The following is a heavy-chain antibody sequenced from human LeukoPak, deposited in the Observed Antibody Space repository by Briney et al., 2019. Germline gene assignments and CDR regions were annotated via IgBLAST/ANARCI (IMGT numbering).Heavy chain of an antibody. D-gene: IGHD1-1*01. Sequence: KSSETLSLTFTVSGGSISGYYWSWLRQSPGKGLEWIGFIYSSGNTNYNPSFTSRATISVDTSKNQFSLKLNSVTAADTAVYYCARTNTSWPWIIFHIWGQGTMVTVSS. J-gene: IGHJ3*02. CDR2: IYSSGNT. CDR1: GGSISGYY. V-gene: IGHV4-59*01. CDR3: ARTNTSWPWIIFHI.